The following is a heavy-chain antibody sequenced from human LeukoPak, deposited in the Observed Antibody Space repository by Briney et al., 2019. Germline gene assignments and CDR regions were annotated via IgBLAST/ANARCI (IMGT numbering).Heavy chain of an antibody. Sequence: GSLRLSCAASGFTFRSYGMHWVRQAPGKGLEWIGDFYYNGAAYYNGVTSYSPSLRSRVTISVDTSKNHFSLDLTSVTAADTAVYYCVRRNYLSSRIDPWGQGTLVTVSS. V-gene: IGHV4-39*02. D-gene: IGHD3-16*01. CDR2: FYYNGAA. CDR1: GFTFRSYGMH. CDR3: VRRNYLSSRIDP. J-gene: IGHJ5*02.